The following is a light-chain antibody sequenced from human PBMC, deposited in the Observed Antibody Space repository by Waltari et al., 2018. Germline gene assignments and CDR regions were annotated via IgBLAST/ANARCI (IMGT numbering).Light chain of an antibody. CDR1: NIGHQT. CDR2: RDN. V-gene: IGLV3-9*02. J-gene: IGLJ1*01. Sequence: SYELTQPLSVSVALGQPARITRGGTNIGHQTVHWYQQKPGQAPVLVIYRDNIRPSGIPERFSGSNSGNTATLTISRAQAGDEADYYCQVWDSSTYVFGAGTKVTVL. CDR3: QVWDSSTYV.